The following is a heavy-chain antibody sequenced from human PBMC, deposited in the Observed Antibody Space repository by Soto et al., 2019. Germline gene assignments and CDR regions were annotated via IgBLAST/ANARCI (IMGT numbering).Heavy chain of an antibody. CDR2: INHSGST. D-gene: IGHD3-16*02. Sequence: SETLSLTCAVYGGSFSGYYWSWIRQPPGKGLEWIGEINHSGSTNYNPSLKSRVTISVDTSKNQFSLKLGSVTAADTAVYYCARGTNDYIWGSYRSPIYYFDYWGQGTLVTVSS. CDR3: ARGTNDYIWGSYRSPIYYFDY. CDR1: GGSFSGYY. J-gene: IGHJ4*02. V-gene: IGHV4-34*01.